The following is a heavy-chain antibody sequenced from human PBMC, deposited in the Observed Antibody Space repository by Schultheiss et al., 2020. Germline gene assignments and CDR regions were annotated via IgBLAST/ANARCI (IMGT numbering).Heavy chain of an antibody. Sequence: ASVKVSCKASGYTFTSYYMHWVRQAPGQGLEWMGWISAYNGNTNYAQKLQGRVTMTTDTSTSTAYMELRSLRSDDTAVYYCARDLKAAAGTFSDYWGQGTLVTVSS. V-gene: IGHV1-18*04. CDR2: ISAYNGNT. CDR1: GYTFTSYY. J-gene: IGHJ4*02. D-gene: IGHD6-13*01. CDR3: ARDLKAAAGTFSDY.